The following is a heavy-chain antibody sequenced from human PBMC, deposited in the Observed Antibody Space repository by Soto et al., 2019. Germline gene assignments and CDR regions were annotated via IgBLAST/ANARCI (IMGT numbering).Heavy chain of an antibody. Sequence: PGGSLRLSCAASGFTFSSYWMHWVRQAPGKGLVWVSRINSDGSSTCYADSVKGRFTISRDNSKNTLYLQMNSLRAEDTAVYYCAKRVEYSSSTHYLDYWGQGALVTVSS. D-gene: IGHD6-6*01. CDR1: GFTFSSYW. J-gene: IGHJ4*02. CDR3: AKRVEYSSSTHYLDY. CDR2: INSDGSST. V-gene: IGHV3-74*01.